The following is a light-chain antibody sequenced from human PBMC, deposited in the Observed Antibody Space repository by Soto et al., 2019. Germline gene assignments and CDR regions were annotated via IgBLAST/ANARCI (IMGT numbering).Light chain of an antibody. J-gene: IGLJ1*01. CDR1: ISDVGGYNF. V-gene: IGLV2-14*03. CDR3: SSFTGSNYV. Sequence: QSVLTQPASVSGSPGQSITISCTGTISDVGGYNFVSWYQQYPGKAPKLMICDVSNRPSGVSNRFSGSKSGNTASLTISGLQAEDEADYYCSSFTGSNYVFGPGTKLTVL. CDR2: DVS.